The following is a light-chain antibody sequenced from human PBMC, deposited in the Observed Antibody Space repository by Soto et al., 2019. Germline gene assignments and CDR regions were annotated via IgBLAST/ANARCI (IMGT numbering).Light chain of an antibody. CDR3: QQYGNSPVT. CDR1: QSVSSSH. V-gene: IGKV3-20*01. CDR2: GAS. Sequence: EIVLTQSPGTLSLSPGERATLSCRASQSVSSSHLAWYQQKPGQAPRLLIYGASTRATGIPDTFSGSGSGTDFTLTISRLEPEDFAVYYCQQYGNSPVTFGPGTNVDLK. J-gene: IGKJ3*01.